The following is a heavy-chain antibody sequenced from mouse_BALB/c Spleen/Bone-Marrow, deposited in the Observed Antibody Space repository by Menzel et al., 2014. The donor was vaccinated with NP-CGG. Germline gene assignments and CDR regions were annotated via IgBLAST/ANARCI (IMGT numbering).Heavy chain of an antibody. CDR2: ISSGGGST. D-gene: IGHD1-1*01. V-gene: IGHV5-12-1*01. CDR1: GFAFSSYD. J-gene: IGHJ3*01. Sequence: VQLKESGGGLVKPGGSLKLSCAASGFAFSSYDMSWVCQTPEKRLEGVAYISSGGGSTYYPDTVKGRFTISRDNAKNTLCLQMSGLKSEDTAMYYCARHRQLTTANWGQGTLVTVSA. CDR3: ARHRQLTTAN.